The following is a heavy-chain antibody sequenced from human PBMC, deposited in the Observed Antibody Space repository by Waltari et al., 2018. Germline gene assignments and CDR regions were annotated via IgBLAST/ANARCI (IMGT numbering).Heavy chain of an antibody. CDR3: ATLKRGYSYGWTLDY. V-gene: IGHV1-24*01. CDR1: GYTLTELS. CDR2: FDPEDVET. D-gene: IGHD5-18*01. Sequence: QVQLVQSGAEVKKPGASVKVSCKVSGYTLTELSMHWVRQAPGKGLEWMGGFDPEDVETINAQKFQGRVTMTEDTSTDTAYMELSSLRSEDTAVYYCATLKRGYSYGWTLDYWVQGTLVIVSS. J-gene: IGHJ4*02.